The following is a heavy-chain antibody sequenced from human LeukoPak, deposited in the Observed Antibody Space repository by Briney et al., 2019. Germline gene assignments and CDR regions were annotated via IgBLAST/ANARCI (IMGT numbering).Heavy chain of an antibody. Sequence: PGGSLRLSCAASGFIFSSNAMSWVRQAPGKGLEWVSAMSGSGGNTYYADSVKGRFTISRDNSRNTLYLQLNSLRAEDTAVYYCATTPWDYYFDYWGQGTLVTVSS. CDR1: GFIFSSNA. V-gene: IGHV3-23*01. D-gene: IGHD2-15*01. CDR2: MSGSGGNT. J-gene: IGHJ4*02. CDR3: ATTPWDYYFDY.